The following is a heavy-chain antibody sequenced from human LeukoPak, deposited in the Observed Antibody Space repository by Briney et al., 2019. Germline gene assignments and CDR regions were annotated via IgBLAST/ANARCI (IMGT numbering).Heavy chain of an antibody. D-gene: IGHD5-12*01. CDR1: GFTFSNAC. J-gene: IGHJ5*02. CDR3: TRGVGGYPYWFDP. Sequence: GGSLRLSCAASGFTFSNACMSWVRQAPGKGLEWVGRIKSKIDGGTTDYAAPVKGRFTISRDDSKSIAYLQMNSLKTEDTAVYYCTRGVGGYPYWFDPWGQGTLVTVSS. V-gene: IGHV3-15*01. CDR2: IKSKIDGGTT.